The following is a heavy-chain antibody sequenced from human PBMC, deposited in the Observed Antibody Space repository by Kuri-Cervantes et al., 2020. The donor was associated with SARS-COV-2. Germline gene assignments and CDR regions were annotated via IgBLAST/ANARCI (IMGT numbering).Heavy chain of an antibody. D-gene: IGHD2-2*01. CDR3: ARDRPTRVVLGNAFDI. Sequence: GGSLRLSCATSGLTFTSYAMSWVRQAPGKGLEWVSSISSTSVFKYYADSVKGRFTISRDNSKNTLYLQMNSPRAEDTAVYYCARDRPTRVVLGNAFDIWGQGTMVTVSS. J-gene: IGHJ3*02. CDR2: ISSTSVFK. CDR1: GLTFTSYA. V-gene: IGHV3-23*01.